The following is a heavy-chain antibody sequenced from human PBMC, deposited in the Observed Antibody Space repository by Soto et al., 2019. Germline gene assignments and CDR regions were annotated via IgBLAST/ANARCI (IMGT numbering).Heavy chain of an antibody. J-gene: IGHJ4*02. Sequence: PGESLKISCKGSGYSFTSYWISWVRQMPGKGLEWMGRIDPSDSYTNYSPSFQGHVTISADKSISTAYLQWSSLKASDTAMYYCARHRIPITIFGVITDPVRLYIVYWCQGTLGTVSS. CDR2: IDPSDSYT. CDR1: GYSFTSYW. D-gene: IGHD3-3*01. CDR3: ARHRIPITIFGVITDPVRLYIVY. V-gene: IGHV5-10-1*01.